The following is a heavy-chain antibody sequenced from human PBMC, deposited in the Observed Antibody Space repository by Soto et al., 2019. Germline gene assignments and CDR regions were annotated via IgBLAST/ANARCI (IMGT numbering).Heavy chain of an antibody. D-gene: IGHD3-22*01. J-gene: IGHJ3*02. Sequence: GGSLRLSCAASGFTFSSHAMSWVRQAPGEWLEWVLEFIGRSGSTYYATNVTRRFTITRAKSKNTLYLQMNSLRDEDRAVYYCANPVVDPDYYDSSGCAGAFDIWGQGTMVTVSS. CDR2: FIGRSGST. V-gene: IGHV3-23*01. CDR3: ANPVVDPDYYDSSGCAGAFDI. CDR1: GFTFSSHA.